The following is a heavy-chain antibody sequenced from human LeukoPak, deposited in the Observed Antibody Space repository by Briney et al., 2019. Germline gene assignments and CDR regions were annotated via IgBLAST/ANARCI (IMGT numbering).Heavy chain of an antibody. CDR3: ARKDSSGYDAFDI. CDR2: ISSSGSTI. D-gene: IGHD3-22*01. J-gene: IGHJ3*02. Sequence: GGALRLSRAASGFTLSDYYMSWSRPAPGKGPEGVSYISSSGSTIYYADSVTGRFTISRDNAKNSLYLQMNSLRAEDTAVYYCARKDSSGYDAFDIWGQGTMVTVSS. V-gene: IGHV3-11*01. CDR1: GFTLSDYY.